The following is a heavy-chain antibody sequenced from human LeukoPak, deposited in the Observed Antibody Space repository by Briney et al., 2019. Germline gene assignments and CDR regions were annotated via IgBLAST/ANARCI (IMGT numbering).Heavy chain of an antibody. D-gene: IGHD6-19*01. CDR2: ISAYNGNT. V-gene: IGHV1-18*01. Sequence: ASVKVSCKASGYTFTSYGISWVRQAPGQGLEWMGWISAYNGNTNYAQKLQGRVTMTTDTSTSTAYMELSSLRSEDTAVYYCARGQRRADSSGWLRGKAIIPGAFYYYMDVWGKGTTVTVSS. CDR3: ARGQRRADSSGWLRGKAIIPGAFYYYMDV. J-gene: IGHJ6*03. CDR1: GYTFTSYG.